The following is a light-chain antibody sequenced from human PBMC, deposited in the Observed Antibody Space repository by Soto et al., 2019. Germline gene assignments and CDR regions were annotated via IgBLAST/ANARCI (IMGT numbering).Light chain of an antibody. CDR3: QQSYSTPET. CDR1: QSISNY. Sequence: DIQMTQSPSFLSASVGDRVTMTCRASQSISNYVSWYQQISGKAPKLLIYAASSLQSGVPSRFSGSGSGTDFTLTISSLQPEDFATYYCQQSYSTPETFGQGTKVDIK. CDR2: AAS. J-gene: IGKJ1*01. V-gene: IGKV1-39*01.